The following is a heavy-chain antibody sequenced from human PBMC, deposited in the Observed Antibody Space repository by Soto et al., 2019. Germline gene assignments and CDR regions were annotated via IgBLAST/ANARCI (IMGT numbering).Heavy chain of an antibody. CDR3: AKGGSAALIAPSGRDNWFDP. J-gene: IGHJ5*02. Sequence: GGSLRLSCAASGFTFDDYVMHWVRQPPGRGLEWVSGITWNGGTIRYVDSVKGRFTISRDNAENSLYLQMNSLRPEDTAVYYCAKGGSAALIAPSGRDNWFDPWGQGTQVTVSS. CDR2: ITWNGGTI. CDR1: GFTFDDYV. D-gene: IGHD6-13*01. V-gene: IGHV3-9*01.